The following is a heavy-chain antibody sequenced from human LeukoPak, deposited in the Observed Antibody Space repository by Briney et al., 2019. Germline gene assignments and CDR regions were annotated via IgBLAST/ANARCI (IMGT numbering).Heavy chain of an antibody. V-gene: IGHV4-4*07. Sequence: PSETLSLTCTVSGDSMDDYYWTWMRQPAGNGLEWIGRIYISGNTMYNPSLQSRVTMSLDTSKNHFSLKLRSVTAADTAVYFCARGGALYTYFDYWGQGTLVSVSS. CDR3: ARGGALYTYFDY. CDR2: IYISGNT. D-gene: IGHD2-2*02. CDR1: GDSMDDYY. J-gene: IGHJ4*02.